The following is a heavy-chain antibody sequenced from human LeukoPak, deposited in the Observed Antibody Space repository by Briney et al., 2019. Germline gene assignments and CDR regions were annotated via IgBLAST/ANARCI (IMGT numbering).Heavy chain of an antibody. V-gene: IGHV3-30*18. J-gene: IGHJ4*02. D-gene: IGHD4-17*01. Sequence: PGRSLRLSCAASGFTFSSYGMHWVRQAPGKGLEWVAVISYDGSNKYYADSVKGRFTISRDNSKNTLYLQMNSLRAEDTAVYYCAKYHYGETGYFDYWGQGTLVTVSS. CDR1: GFTFSSYG. CDR2: ISYDGSNK. CDR3: AKYHYGETGYFDY.